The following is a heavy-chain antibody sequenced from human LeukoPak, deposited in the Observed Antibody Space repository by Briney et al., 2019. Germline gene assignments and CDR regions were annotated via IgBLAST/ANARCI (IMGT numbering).Heavy chain of an antibody. V-gene: IGHV1-2*06. Sequence: ASVKVSCKASGYTLTDYYMHWVRQAPGQGLEWMGRINPNSGGTNYAQKFQGRVTMTRDTSISTVYMELSRLRSDDTAVYYCARALMVLYYYGMDVWGQGTTVTVSS. CDR3: ARALMVLYYYGMDV. J-gene: IGHJ6*02. D-gene: IGHD2-8*01. CDR2: INPNSGGT. CDR1: GYTLTDYY.